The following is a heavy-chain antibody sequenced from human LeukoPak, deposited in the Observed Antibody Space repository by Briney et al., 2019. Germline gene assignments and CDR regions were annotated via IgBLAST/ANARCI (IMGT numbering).Heavy chain of an antibody. CDR3: AGSPTEYFQH. J-gene: IGHJ1*01. Sequence: SETLSLTCAVYGAVYGESFSAYYWGWIRQPPGKGLEWIGEINHSGSTNYNPSLKSRVTISVDASNNQFSLKLSSVTVADTAVYYCAGSPTEYFQHWGQGTLVTVSS. CDR1: GESFSAYY. V-gene: IGHV4-34*01. CDR2: INHSGST.